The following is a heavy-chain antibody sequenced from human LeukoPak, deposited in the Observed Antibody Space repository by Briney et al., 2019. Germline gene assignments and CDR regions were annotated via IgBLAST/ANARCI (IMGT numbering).Heavy chain of an antibody. J-gene: IGHJ5*02. Sequence: ASVKVSCKASGYTFTSYGISWVRQAPGQGLEWMGWISAYNGNTNYAQKLQGRVTMTTDTSPSTAYMELRSLRSDDTAVYYCARALVGYYDSSGYDWDWFDPWGQGTLVTVSS. V-gene: IGHV1-18*01. D-gene: IGHD3-22*01. CDR2: ISAYNGNT. CDR1: GYTFTSYG. CDR3: ARALVGYYDSSGYDWDWFDP.